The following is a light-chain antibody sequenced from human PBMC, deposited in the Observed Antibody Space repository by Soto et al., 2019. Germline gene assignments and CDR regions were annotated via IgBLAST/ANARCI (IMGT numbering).Light chain of an antibody. CDR2: ATS. Sequence: DIQMTQSPSSLSASVGDRVTITCRASQGISNYLAWYQHKPGKVPKLLIYATSTLQSGVPSRFSGSGSGTDFTLTISSLQPEDVANYYCQKYNSAPQIFGPGTKVDIK. CDR1: QGISNY. V-gene: IGKV1-27*01. J-gene: IGKJ3*01. CDR3: QKYNSAPQI.